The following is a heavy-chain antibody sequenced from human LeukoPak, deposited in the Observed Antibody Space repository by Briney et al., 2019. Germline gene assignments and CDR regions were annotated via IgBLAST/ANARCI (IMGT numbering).Heavy chain of an antibody. Sequence: SVKVSCKASGGTFSSYAISGVRQAPGQGLEWMGRIIPIFGTANYAQQFQGRFTITADESTSTAYMELSSLRSEDTAVYYCARDRGQLRPPEFDYWGQGTLVTVSS. CDR2: IIPIFGTA. J-gene: IGHJ4*02. V-gene: IGHV1-69*13. CDR3: ARDRGQLRPPEFDY. D-gene: IGHD5-24*01. CDR1: GGTFSSYA.